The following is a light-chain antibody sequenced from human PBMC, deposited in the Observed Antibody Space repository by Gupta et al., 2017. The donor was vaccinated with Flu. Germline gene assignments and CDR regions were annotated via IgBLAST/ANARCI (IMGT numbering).Light chain of an antibody. Sequence: QSALTQPASVSGSPGQSITISCTGTSSDVGGYKYVSWYQHHPSTVPKLIIYEVSNRPSGVSDRFSGSKSGNTASLTISGLQAEDEADYYCSSYTSTTTLYVFGSGTKVTVL. V-gene: IGLV2-14*01. J-gene: IGLJ1*01. CDR2: EVS. CDR3: SSYTSTTTLYV. CDR1: SSDVGGYKY.